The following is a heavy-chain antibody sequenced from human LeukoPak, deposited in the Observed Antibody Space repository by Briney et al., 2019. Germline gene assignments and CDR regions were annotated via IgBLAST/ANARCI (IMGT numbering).Heavy chain of an antibody. CDR1: GGSISSGGYS. Sequence: SETLSLTCAVSGGSISSGGYSWSWIRQPPGKGLEWIGYIYHSGSTYYNPSLKSRVTISVDRSKNQFSLKLSSVTAADTAVYYCARGLNVVVPATLGGLFYRERKRSDAFDIWGQGTMVTVSS. J-gene: IGHJ3*02. D-gene: IGHD2-2*01. CDR2: IYHSGST. V-gene: IGHV4-30-2*01. CDR3: ARGLNVVVPATLGGLFYRERKRSDAFDI.